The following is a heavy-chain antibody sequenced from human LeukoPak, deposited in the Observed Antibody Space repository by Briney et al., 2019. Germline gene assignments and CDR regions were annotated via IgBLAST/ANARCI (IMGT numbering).Heavy chain of an antibody. CDR1: GFTFSNAW. V-gene: IGHV3-53*01. J-gene: IGHJ4*02. D-gene: IGHD3-10*01. Sequence: GGSLRLSCAASGFTFSNAWVSWVRQAPGKGLEWVSVIYSGGSTYYADSVKGRFTISRDNSKNTLYLQMNSLRAEDTAVYYCARATYGSGSPALDYWGQGTLVTVSS. CDR3: ARATYGSGSPALDY. CDR2: IYSGGST.